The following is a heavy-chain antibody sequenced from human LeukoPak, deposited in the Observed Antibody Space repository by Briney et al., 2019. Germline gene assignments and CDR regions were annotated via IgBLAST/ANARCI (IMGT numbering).Heavy chain of an antibody. CDR2: IYETGST. V-gene: IGHV4-59*01. J-gene: IGHJ4*02. CDR3: ARDSGRMSYYDSSGYFYI. D-gene: IGHD3-22*01. Sequence: PSETLSLTCSVSGGSISFYYWSWIRQSPGKGLEWIGHIYETGSTNYNPSLNSQVTISVDTSKNQVSLMLRSVTSADTAVYYCARDSGRMSYYDSSGYFYIWGQGTLSPSPQ. CDR1: GGSISFYY.